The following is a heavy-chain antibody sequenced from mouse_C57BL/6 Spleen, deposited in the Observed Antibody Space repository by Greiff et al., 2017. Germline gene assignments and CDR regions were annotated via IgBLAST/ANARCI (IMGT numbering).Heavy chain of an antibody. V-gene: IGHV1-85*01. D-gene: IGHD2-3*01. CDR3: ARGGDGYYNYAMDY. Sequence: QVQLKQSGPELVKPGASVKLSCKASGYTFTSYDINWVKQRPGQGLEWIGWIYPRDGSTKYNEKFKGKATLTVDTSSSTAYMELHSLTSEDSAVYFCARGGDGYYNYAMDYWGQGTSVTVSS. CDR2: IYPRDGST. CDR1: GYTFTSYD. J-gene: IGHJ4*01.